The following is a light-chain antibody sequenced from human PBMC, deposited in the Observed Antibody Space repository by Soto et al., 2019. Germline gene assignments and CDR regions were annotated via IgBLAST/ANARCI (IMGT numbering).Light chain of an antibody. CDR2: GAS. Sequence: EIVMTQSPATLSVSPVERATLSCRASQSVSSNLAGYQQKPGQAPRLLIYGASTRATGNPARFSGSGSGTEFTVTISSLQSEDFAVYYCQQYKNWPSFGQGTRREI. CDR1: QSVSSN. V-gene: IGKV3-15*01. CDR3: QQYKNWPS. J-gene: IGKJ5*01.